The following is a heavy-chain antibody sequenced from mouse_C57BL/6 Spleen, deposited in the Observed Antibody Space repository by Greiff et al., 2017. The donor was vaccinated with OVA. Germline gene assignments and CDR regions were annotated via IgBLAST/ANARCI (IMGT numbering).Heavy chain of an antibody. Sequence: QVQLQQPGAELVKPGASVKMSCKASGYTFTSYWITWVKQRPGQGLEWIGDIYPGSGSTNYNEKFKSKATLTLDTSSSTAYMQLSSLTSEDSAVYYCARGLPSYAMDYWGQGTSVTVSS. CDR2: IYPGSGST. J-gene: IGHJ4*01. CDR3: ARGLPSYAMDY. CDR1: GYTFTSYW. V-gene: IGHV1-55*01. D-gene: IGHD5-5*01.